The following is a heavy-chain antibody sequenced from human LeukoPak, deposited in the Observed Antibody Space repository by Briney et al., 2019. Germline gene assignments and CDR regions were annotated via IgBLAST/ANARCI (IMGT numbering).Heavy chain of an antibody. V-gene: IGHV4-4*09. CDR1: GVSISPYY. J-gene: IGHJ3*01. Sequence: PSETLSLTCAVSGVSISPYYWAWIRQPPGKGLEWIGYIHTSGSNNQYPSLKCRVSISVDKSKHHFSLRLTSVTAADTAVYYCARLSAAVHLGAFDLWGQGTMVTVSS. D-gene: IGHD3-3*01. CDR3: ARLSAAVHLGAFDL. CDR2: IHTSGSN.